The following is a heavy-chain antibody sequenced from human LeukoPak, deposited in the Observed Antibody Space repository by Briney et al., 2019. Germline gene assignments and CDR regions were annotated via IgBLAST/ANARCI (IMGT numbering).Heavy chain of an antibody. Sequence: PGGSLRLSCAASAFTFSSYWMSWVRQAPGKGLEWVATIRQDGSQKYYVDSVKGRFTISRDNAKNSLYLQMNSLRAEDRAVYYCAKDPNFYYCMDVWGKGTTVTISS. J-gene: IGHJ6*03. CDR2: IRQDGSQK. CDR1: AFTFSSYW. CDR3: AKDPNFYYCMDV. V-gene: IGHV3-7*03.